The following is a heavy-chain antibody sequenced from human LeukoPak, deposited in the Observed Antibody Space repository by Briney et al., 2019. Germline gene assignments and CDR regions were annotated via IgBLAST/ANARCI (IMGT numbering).Heavy chain of an antibody. CDR3: AKDPGYSYGLDAFDI. Sequence: PGGSLRLSCAASGFTFSNAWMSWVRQAPGKGLEWVSAISGSGGSTYYADSVKGRFTISRDNSKNTLYLQMNSLRAEDTAVYYCAKDPGYSYGLDAFDIWGQGTMVTVSS. V-gene: IGHV3-23*01. CDR1: GFTFSNAW. J-gene: IGHJ3*02. D-gene: IGHD5-18*01. CDR2: ISGSGGST.